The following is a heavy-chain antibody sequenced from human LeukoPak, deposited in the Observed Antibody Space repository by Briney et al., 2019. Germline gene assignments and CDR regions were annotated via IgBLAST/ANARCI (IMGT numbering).Heavy chain of an antibody. V-gene: IGHV1-2*02. Sequence: GASVKVSCKASGYTFTGYYMHWVRQAPGQGLEWMGWINPNSGGTNYAQKFQGRVTMTRDTSTSTVYMELSSLRSEDTAVYYCARDKTITMVRGVIITSLDYWGQGTLVTVSS. CDR2: INPNSGGT. J-gene: IGHJ4*02. D-gene: IGHD3-10*01. CDR3: ARDKTITMVRGVIITSLDY. CDR1: GYTFTGYY.